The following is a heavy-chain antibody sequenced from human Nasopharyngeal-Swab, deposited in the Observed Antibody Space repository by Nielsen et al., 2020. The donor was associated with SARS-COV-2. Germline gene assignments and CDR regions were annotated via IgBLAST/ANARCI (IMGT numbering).Heavy chain of an antibody. D-gene: IGHD3-3*01. V-gene: IGHV1-18*01. CDR3: ARDDSSNYDFWSGYYTSFDY. J-gene: IGHJ4*02. CDR1: GYTFTSYG. CDR2: ISAYNGNT. Sequence: ASVKVSCKASGYTFTSYGISLVRPAPGQGLEWMGWISAYNGNTNYAQKPQGRVTMTTDTSTSTAYMELRSLRSADTAVYYCARDDSSNYDFWSGYYTSFDYWGQGTLVTVSS.